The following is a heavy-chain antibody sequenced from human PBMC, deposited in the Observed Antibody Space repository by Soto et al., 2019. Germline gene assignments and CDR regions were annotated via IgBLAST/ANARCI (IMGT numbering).Heavy chain of an antibody. Sequence: PSETLSLTCTVSGDSIISSDFYWGWVRQPPGKGLEWIGSIFYLGSSYYNPSLKSRVTMSVDTSKNQFSLRLRSVTAADTALYFCARHSLALRKNNWFDPRGQGIMVTDSS. CDR2: IFYLGSS. D-gene: IGHD3-3*02. CDR1: GDSIISSDFY. V-gene: IGHV4-39*01. J-gene: IGHJ5*02. CDR3: ARHSLALRKNNWFDP.